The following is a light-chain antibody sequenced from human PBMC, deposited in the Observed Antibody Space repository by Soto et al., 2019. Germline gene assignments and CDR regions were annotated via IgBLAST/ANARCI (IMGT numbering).Light chain of an antibody. CDR2: EDT. CDR1: SSDVGSYNL. Sequence: QSVLTQPASVSGSPGQSIAISCTGTSSDVGSYNLVSWYQQHPGKAPKLMIYEDTKRPSGVSDRFSGSKSGNTASLTTSGLQAEGEADYYCCSYATSSTYVFGTGTKSPS. CDR3: CSYATSSTYV. J-gene: IGLJ1*01. V-gene: IGLV2-23*01.